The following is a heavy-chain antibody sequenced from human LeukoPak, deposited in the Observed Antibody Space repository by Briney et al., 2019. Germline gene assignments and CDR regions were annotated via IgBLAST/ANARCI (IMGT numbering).Heavy chain of an antibody. V-gene: IGHV3-7*01. J-gene: IGHJ4*02. CDR1: GFTFSSNW. Sequence: TGGSLRLSCAASGFTFSSNWMNWVRQTPEKGLEWVASIKQDGSEKYYVDSVKGRFTISRDNTKNSLYLQMNSLRAEDTAVYYCVRSIDYWGQGTLVTVSS. D-gene: IGHD3-9*01. CDR3: VRSIDY. CDR2: IKQDGSEK.